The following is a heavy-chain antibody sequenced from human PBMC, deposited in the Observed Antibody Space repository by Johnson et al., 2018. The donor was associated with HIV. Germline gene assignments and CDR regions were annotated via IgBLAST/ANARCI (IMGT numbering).Heavy chain of an antibody. CDR3: ARAFNYYDSSGYYPDAFDI. D-gene: IGHD3-22*01. Sequence: VQLMESGGGVVQPGRSLRLSCAASGFTFSSYAMSWVRQAPGKGLEWVSAISGSGGSTYYADSVKGRFTISRDNSKNTVYLQMNSLRAEDTAVYYCARAFNYYDSSGYYPDAFDIWGQGTMVTVSS. CDR1: GFTFSSYA. V-gene: IGHV3-23*01. CDR2: ISGSGGST. J-gene: IGHJ3*02.